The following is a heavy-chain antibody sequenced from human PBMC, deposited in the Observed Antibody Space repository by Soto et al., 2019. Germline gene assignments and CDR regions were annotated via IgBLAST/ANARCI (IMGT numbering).Heavy chain of an antibody. Sequence: EVQLLESGGGLVQPGGSLRLSCAASGFTFSSYAMSWVRQAPGKGLEWVSAISGSGGSTYYADSVKGRFTISRDNSKNTLYLKMNSLRAEDTAVYYCARSCSGYYDYFDYWGQGTLVTVSS. V-gene: IGHV3-23*01. CDR1: GFTFSSYA. J-gene: IGHJ4*02. D-gene: IGHD3-22*01. CDR3: ARSCSGYYDYFDY. CDR2: ISGSGGST.